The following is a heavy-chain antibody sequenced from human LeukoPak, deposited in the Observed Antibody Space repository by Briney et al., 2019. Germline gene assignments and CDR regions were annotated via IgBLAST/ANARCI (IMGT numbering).Heavy chain of an antibody. CDR3: VRDAAAGPVNGY. J-gene: IGHJ4*02. D-gene: IGHD6-13*01. V-gene: IGHV3-53*01. Sequence: GGSLRLSCAASGLTVSSSYMSWVRQAPGKGLEWVSIIYNDGSTYYADSMKGRFTISRDNAKNSLYLQMNNLRVEDTAVYYCVRDAAAGPVNGYWGQGTLVTVSS. CDR2: IYNDGST. CDR1: GLTVSSSY.